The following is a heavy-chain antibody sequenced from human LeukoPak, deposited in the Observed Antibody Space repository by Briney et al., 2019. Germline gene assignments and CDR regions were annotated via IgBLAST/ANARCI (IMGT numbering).Heavy chain of an antibody. CDR2: ISPYNGDT. CDR1: GYTFTTYG. CDR3: ARGPSFSNSLYYYYYYMDV. J-gene: IGHJ6*03. Sequence: ASVKVSCKASGYTFTTYGIIWVRQAPGQGLEWMGWISPYNGDTNYAQKLQGRVTMTTDTSTSTAYMELRSLRDDDTAVYFCARGPSFSNSLYYYYYYMDVWAKGTAVTVSS. D-gene: IGHD4-11*01. V-gene: IGHV1-18*01.